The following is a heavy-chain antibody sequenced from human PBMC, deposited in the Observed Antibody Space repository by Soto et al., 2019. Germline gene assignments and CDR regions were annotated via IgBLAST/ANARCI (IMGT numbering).Heavy chain of an antibody. V-gene: IGHV1-18*01. D-gene: IGHD2-2*01. CDR1: GYSFMKYG. J-gene: IGHJ4*02. CDR2: ISPYSGYA. CDR3: AREASVLIPAAQPSRFDS. Sequence: ASVKVSCKGFGYSFMKYGINWVRQAPGQGLEWVGWISPYSGYAHSAQKFHGRLTLTTDTAASTAYMELRILRSADTALYYCAREASVLIPAAQPSRFDSWGQGTLVTVSS.